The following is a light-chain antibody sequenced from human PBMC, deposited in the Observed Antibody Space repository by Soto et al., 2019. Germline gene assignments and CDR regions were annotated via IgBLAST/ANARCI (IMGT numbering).Light chain of an antibody. J-gene: IGKJ2*01. CDR2: AAS. Sequence: EIVMTQSPAILSVSPGDRVTLSCRASERVHSNLAWYQQKPGQPPRLLIHAASTRATGTPDRFSGWGSGTEFTLTISSLQSEDFAVYYCQQYNDWPPYTFGQGTKLEIK. CDR3: QQYNDWPPYT. V-gene: IGKV3-15*01. CDR1: ERVHSN.